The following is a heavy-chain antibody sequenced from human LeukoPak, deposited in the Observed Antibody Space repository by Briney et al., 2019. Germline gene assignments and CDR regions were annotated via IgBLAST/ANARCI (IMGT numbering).Heavy chain of an antibody. CDR2: IYYSGST. CDR1: GGSISSYY. Sequence: SETLSLTCTVSGGSISSYYWSWIRQPPGKGLEWIGYIYYSGSTNYNPSLKRRVTISVDTSKNQFSLKLSSVTAADTAVYYCARDSLYSNYNWFDPWGQGTLVTVSS. J-gene: IGHJ5*02. D-gene: IGHD4-11*01. CDR3: ARDSLYSNYNWFDP. V-gene: IGHV4-59*01.